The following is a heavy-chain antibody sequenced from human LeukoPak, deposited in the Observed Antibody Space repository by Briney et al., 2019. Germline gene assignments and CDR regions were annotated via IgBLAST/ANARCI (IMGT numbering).Heavy chain of an antibody. Sequence: SETLSLTCAVSGGSFSGYYWSWIRQPLGKGLEWIGEINHSGSTNYNPSLKSRVTISVDTSKNQFSLKLSSVTAADTAVYYCARRGAAALPYWGQGTLVTVSS. CDR2: INHSGST. CDR3: ARRGAAALPY. CDR1: GGSFSGYY. V-gene: IGHV4-34*01. D-gene: IGHD6-6*01. J-gene: IGHJ4*02.